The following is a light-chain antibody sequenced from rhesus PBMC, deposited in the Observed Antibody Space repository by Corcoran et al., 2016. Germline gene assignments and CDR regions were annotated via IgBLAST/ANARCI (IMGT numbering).Light chain of an antibody. V-gene: IGKV2-104*02. CDR2: EVS. Sequence: DIVMTQTPLSLPVTPGEPASISCRSRQSLLDSEDGNTYLDWYLQKPGQSPQRLIYEVSNRASGVPERVRGSGSDTDFTRKISRVEAEDVGVYYCMQALEFPLTFGGGTKVEIK. CDR3: MQALEFPLT. CDR1: QSLLDSEDGNTY. J-gene: IGKJ4*01.